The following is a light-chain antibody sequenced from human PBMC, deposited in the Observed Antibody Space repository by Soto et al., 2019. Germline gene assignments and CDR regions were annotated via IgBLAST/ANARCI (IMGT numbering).Light chain of an antibody. J-gene: IGKJ1*01. CDR2: GAS. V-gene: IGKV3-20*01. CDR3: QQYGSSPRT. Sequence: EIVLTQSPGTLSLSPGERATLSCRASQSVSSNYLAWYQHKPGQAPRLLIYGASSRATGISDRFSGSGSRTDFTLTISRLEPEDFAVYYCQQYGSSPRTFGQGTKVEIK. CDR1: QSVSSNY.